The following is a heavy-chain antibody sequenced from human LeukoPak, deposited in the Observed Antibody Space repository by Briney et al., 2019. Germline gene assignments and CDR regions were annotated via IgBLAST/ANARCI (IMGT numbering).Heavy chain of an antibody. J-gene: IGHJ5*02. V-gene: IGHV1-18*01. CDR1: GYTFTSYG. D-gene: IGHD2-15*01. CDR2: ISAYNGNT. CDR3: ARDRGYCSGGSCLNWFDP. Sequence: ASVKVSCXASGYTFTSYGISWVRQAPGQGLEWMEWISAYNGNTNYAQKLQGRVTMTTDTSTSTAYMELRSLRSDDTAVYYCARDRGYCSGGSCLNWFDPWGQGTLVTVSS.